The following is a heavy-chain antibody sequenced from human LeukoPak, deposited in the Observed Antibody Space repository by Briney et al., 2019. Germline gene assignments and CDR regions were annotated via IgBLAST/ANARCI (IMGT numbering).Heavy chain of an antibody. Sequence: PSETLSLTCTVSGGSISSSPYYWGWIRQPPGKGLEWIGYIYYSGSTNYNPSLKSRVTISVDTSKNQFSLKLSSVTAADTAVYYCARSVEGYCSGGSCYSYYYYMDVWGKGTTVTVSS. CDR1: GGSISSSPYY. D-gene: IGHD2-15*01. V-gene: IGHV4-61*05. J-gene: IGHJ6*03. CDR3: ARSVEGYCSGGSCYSYYYYMDV. CDR2: IYYSGST.